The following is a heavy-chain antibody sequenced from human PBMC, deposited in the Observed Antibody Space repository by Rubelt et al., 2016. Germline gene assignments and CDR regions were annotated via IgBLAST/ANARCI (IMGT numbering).Heavy chain of an antibody. Sequence: QVELVESGGGVVQPGRSLRLSCAASGFVFSNYGMHWVRQAPGKGLEWVAVISNDGSNKNYVASVQGRFTISRANSRTMLYLEMNSLRAEDTVVYYCAKVAGDDFWSGYVDYWGQGNLVTVSS. D-gene: IGHD3-3*01. J-gene: IGHJ4*02. CDR1: GFVFSNYG. V-gene: IGHV3-30*18. CDR2: ISNDGSNK. CDR3: AKVAGDDFWSGYVDY.